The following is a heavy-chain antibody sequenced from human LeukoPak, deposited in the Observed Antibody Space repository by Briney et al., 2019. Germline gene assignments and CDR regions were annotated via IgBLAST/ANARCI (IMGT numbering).Heavy chain of an antibody. V-gene: IGHV1-3*02. Sequence: ASVKVSCKASGYTFTNYALHWVRQAPGQRLEWMGLTNAATGNTRFSQDFQGTLTITIDTSASAGYMELSSLRSEDTAVYYCASSPGGPARTWPHSCGHGPLVTASS. J-gene: IGHJ5*01. CDR1: GYTFTNYA. D-gene: IGHD2-15*01. CDR2: TNAATGNT. CDR3: ASSPGGPARTWPHS.